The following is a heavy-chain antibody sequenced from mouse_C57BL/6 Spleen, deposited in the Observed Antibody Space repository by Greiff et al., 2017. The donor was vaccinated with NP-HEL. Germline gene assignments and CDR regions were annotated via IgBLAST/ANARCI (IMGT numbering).Heavy chain of an antibody. CDR1: GYTFTSYW. CDR3: ARGTNDDYAWFAY. Sequence: QVQLQQPGAELVRPGSSVKLSCKASGYTFTSYWMHWVKPRPIQGLEWIGNIDPSDSETHYNQKFKDKATLTVDNSSSTAYMQLSSLTSEDSAVYYCARGTNDDYAWFAYWGQGTLVTVSA. J-gene: IGHJ3*01. V-gene: IGHV1-52*01. CDR2: IDPSDSET. D-gene: IGHD2-4*01.